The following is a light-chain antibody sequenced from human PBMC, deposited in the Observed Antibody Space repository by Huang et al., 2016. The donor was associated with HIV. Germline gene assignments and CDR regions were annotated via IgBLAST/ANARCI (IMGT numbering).Light chain of an antibody. CDR3: QQYGGSSRT. Sequence: EIVLTQSPGTLSLSPGERATLTCRASETVTSGYLAWYQQKPGQAPRLLIFGSSTRATGIPDRFTGSGSGTDFTLTITRLEREDFAMYYCQQYGGSSRTFGQGTKLELK. V-gene: IGKV3-20*01. J-gene: IGKJ2*01. CDR2: GSS. CDR1: ETVTSGY.